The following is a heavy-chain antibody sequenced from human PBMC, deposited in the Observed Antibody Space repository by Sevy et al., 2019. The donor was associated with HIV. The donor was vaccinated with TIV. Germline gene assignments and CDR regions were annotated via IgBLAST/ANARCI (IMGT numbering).Heavy chain of an antibody. Sequence: SETLSLTCAVYGGSFSGYYWSWIRQPPGKGLEWIGEINHSGSTNYNPSLKSRVTISVDTSKNQFSLQLSSVTAADTAVYYCARGTGDSSGYYYFDYWGQGTLVTVSS. CDR3: ARGTGDSSGYYYFDY. D-gene: IGHD3-22*01. J-gene: IGHJ4*02. CDR2: INHSGST. V-gene: IGHV4-34*01. CDR1: GGSFSGYY.